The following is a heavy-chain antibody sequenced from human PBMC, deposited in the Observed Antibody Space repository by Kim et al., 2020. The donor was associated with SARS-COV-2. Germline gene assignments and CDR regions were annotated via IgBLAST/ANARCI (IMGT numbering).Heavy chain of an antibody. D-gene: IGHD2-21*02. J-gene: IGHJ6*02. CDR2: ISAYNGNT. V-gene: IGHV1-18*04. CDR3: ARQVCGGVCYSWEYYNGMDR. Sequence: ASVKVSCKASGYTFTSYGISWVRQAPGQGLEWMGWISAYNGNTNYAQKLQGRVTMTTDTSTSTAYMELRSLRSDDTAVYYCARQVCGGVCYSWEYYNGMDRWGPGTTVTLSS. CDR1: GYTFTSYG.